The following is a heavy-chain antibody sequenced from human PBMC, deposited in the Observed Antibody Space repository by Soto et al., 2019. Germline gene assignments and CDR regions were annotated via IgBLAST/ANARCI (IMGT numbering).Heavy chain of an antibody. Sequence: EVQLVESGGGLVQPGGSLRLSCAASGFTVSSNYMSWVRQAPGKGLEWVSVIYSGGSTYYADSVKGRFTISRHNSKNQLYLQMNSLRAEDTAVYYCARYGSGSNGMDVWGQGTTVTVSS. CDR1: GFTVSSNY. D-gene: IGHD3-10*01. J-gene: IGHJ6*02. V-gene: IGHV3-53*04. CDR3: ARYGSGSNGMDV. CDR2: IYSGGST.